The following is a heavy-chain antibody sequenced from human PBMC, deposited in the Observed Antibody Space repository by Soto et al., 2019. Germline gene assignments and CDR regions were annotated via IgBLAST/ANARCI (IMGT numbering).Heavy chain of an antibody. D-gene: IGHD3-16*01. V-gene: IGHV3-30-3*01. Sequence: QVQLVESGGGVVQPGRSLRLSCAASGFTFSSYAMHWVRQAPGKGLEWVAVISYDGSNKYYADSVKGRFTISRDNSKNTLYLQRNSRRAEDTAVYYCTRDQGGDIDYWGQGTLVTVSS. CDR3: TRDQGGDIDY. J-gene: IGHJ4*02. CDR2: ISYDGSNK. CDR1: GFTFSSYA.